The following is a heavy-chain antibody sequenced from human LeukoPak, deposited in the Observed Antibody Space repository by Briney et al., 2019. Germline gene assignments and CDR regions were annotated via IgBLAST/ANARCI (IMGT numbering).Heavy chain of an antibody. J-gene: IGHJ3*02. Sequence: TGGSLRLSCAASGFTFSSYGMHWVRQAPGKGLEWVAVISYDGSNKYYADSVKGRFTISRDNSKNTLYLQMNSLRAEDTAVYYCAKGATPLTGDRDAFDIWGQGTMVTVSS. V-gene: IGHV3-30*18. CDR2: ISYDGSNK. CDR1: GFTFSSYG. D-gene: IGHD7-27*01. CDR3: AKGATPLTGDRDAFDI.